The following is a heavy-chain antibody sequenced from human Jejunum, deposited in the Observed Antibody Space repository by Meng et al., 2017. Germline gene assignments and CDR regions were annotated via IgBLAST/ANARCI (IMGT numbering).Heavy chain of an antibody. CDR2: INTGNGNT. Sequence: QVQLVHLVAEVRNPGAPVKVSGQASGSTFTSNAMHWVRQVPGQRLEWLGWINTGNGNTKYSEKLQSRVTITRDTSASTAYMELSSLRSEDTAIYYCATLCGGNCYSDYWGQGTLVTVSS. CDR1: GSTFTSNA. J-gene: IGHJ4*02. CDR3: ATLCGGNCYSDY. D-gene: IGHD2-21*02. V-gene: IGHV1-3*04.